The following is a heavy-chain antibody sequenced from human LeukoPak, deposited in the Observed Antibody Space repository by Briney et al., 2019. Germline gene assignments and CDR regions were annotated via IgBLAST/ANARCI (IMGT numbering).Heavy chain of an antibody. J-gene: IGHJ6*02. Sequence: GESVKISCKGSGYSFTTYWIGWVRQMPGKGLEWMGIIYPGDSDTRYSPSLQGQVTISADRSITTAYLQWSSLKASDTAIYYCARRIHYYYGMDVWGQGTTVTVSS. V-gene: IGHV5-51*01. CDR2: IYPGDSDT. CDR1: GYSFTTYW. D-gene: IGHD2-15*01. CDR3: ARRIHYYYGMDV.